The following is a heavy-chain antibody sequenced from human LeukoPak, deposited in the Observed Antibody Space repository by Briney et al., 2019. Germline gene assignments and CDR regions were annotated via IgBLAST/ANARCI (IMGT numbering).Heavy chain of an antibody. V-gene: IGHV1-2*02. Sequence: ASVKVSCKASGYTFTGYYMHWVQQAPGQGLEWMGWINPNSGCTNYAQKLQGRVTMTRDTSISTAYMELRRLRSDNTAVYYCARDLVTCYTDCGGQGTPVSLSS. J-gene: IGHJ4*02. CDR3: ARDLVTCYTDC. D-gene: IGHD2-15*01. CDR1: GYTFTGYY. CDR2: INPNSGCT.